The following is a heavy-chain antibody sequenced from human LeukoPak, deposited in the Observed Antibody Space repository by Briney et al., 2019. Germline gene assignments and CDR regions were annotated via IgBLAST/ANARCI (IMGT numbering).Heavy chain of an antibody. J-gene: IGHJ5*02. CDR3: ARESLQAVASEGSWCDP. V-gene: IGHV3-20*04. CDR2: INWNGGST. D-gene: IGHD6-19*01. CDR1: GFTFDDYG. Sequence: GGSLRLSCAASGFTFDDYGMSSVRQAPGKGLEWVSGINWNGGSTGYADSVKGRFTISRDNAKNSLYLQMNSLRAEDTALYYCARESLQAVASEGSWCDPWGQGTLVTVSS.